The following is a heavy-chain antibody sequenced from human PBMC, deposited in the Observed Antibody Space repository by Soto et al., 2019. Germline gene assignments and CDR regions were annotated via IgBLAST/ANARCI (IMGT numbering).Heavy chain of an antibody. V-gene: IGHV1-3*01. CDR3: ARDPYYDSSGYYSLTLDY. Sequence: QVQLVQSGAEVKKPGASVKVSCKASGYTFTSYAMHWVRQAPGQRLEWMGWINAGNGNTKYSQKFQGRVTITRDTSASTAYMELSSLRSEDTAVYYCARDPYYDSSGYYSLTLDYWGQGTLVTVSS. D-gene: IGHD3-22*01. J-gene: IGHJ4*02. CDR1: GYTFTSYA. CDR2: INAGNGNT.